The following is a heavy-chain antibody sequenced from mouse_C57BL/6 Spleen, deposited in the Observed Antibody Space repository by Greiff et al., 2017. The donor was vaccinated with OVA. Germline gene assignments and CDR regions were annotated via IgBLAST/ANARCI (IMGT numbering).Heavy chain of an antibody. J-gene: IGHJ3*01. Sequence: QVQLQPSGAELVRPGASVTLSCKASGYTFTDYEMHWVKQTPVHGLEWIGAIDPEPGGTAYNQKFKGKAILTADKSSSTAYMELRSLTSEDSAVYYCTRNSLFAYWGQWTLVTVSA. CDR2: IDPEPGGT. V-gene: IGHV1-15*01. CDR1: GYTFTDYE. CDR3: TRNSLFAY.